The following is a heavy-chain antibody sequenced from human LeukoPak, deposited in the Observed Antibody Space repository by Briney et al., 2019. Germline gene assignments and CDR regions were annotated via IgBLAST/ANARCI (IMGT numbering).Heavy chain of an antibody. V-gene: IGHV3-48*04. CDR2: ITSGNSI. Sequence: GGSLRLSCAASGFTFSSYWMSWVRQAPGKGLEWVSCITSGNSIYYADSVKGRFTISRDNAKNSLYLQMNSLRAEDTAVYYCARESPSDYWGQGTLVTVSS. J-gene: IGHJ4*02. CDR1: GFTFSSYW. CDR3: ARESPSDY.